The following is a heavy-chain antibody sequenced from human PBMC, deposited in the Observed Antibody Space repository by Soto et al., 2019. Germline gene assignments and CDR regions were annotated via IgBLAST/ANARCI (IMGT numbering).Heavy chain of an antibody. CDR1: GFTFSDVW. CDR2: IKRKTDGGTT. V-gene: IGHV3-15*01. CDR3: TSTLGY. J-gene: IGHJ4*02. Sequence: EVQLVESGGGLVKPGGSLRLSCAASGFTFSDVWMTWVRQAPGKGLEWVGRIKRKTDGGTTDYAEPVKGRFAISRDDSKNTLYLQMNSLKSEDTAVYYCTSTLGYWGQGPLVTVSS.